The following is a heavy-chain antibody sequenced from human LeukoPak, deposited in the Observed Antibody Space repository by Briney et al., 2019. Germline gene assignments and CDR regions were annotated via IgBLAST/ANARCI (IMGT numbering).Heavy chain of an antibody. J-gene: IGHJ3*02. CDR3: ARVRIAARLAFDI. D-gene: IGHD6-6*01. V-gene: IGHV1-8*03. Sequence: GASVKVSCKASGYTFTSYDINWVRQATGQGLEWMGWMNPNSGNTGYAQKFQGRVTITRNTSISTAYMELSSLRSEDTAVYYCARVRIAARLAFDIWGQGTMVTVSS. CDR2: MNPNSGNT. CDR1: GYTFTSYD.